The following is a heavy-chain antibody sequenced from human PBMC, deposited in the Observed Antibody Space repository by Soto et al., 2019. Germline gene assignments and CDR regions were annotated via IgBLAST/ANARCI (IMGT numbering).Heavy chain of an antibody. CDR2: INHSGST. J-gene: IGHJ4*02. CDR1: GGSFSGYY. V-gene: IGHV4-34*01. D-gene: IGHD3-16*02. Sequence: QVQLQQWGAGLLKPSETLSLTCAVYGGSFSGYYWSWIRQPPGKGLEWIGEINHSGSTNYNPSLKRRVTISVDTSKNQFSLKLGSEDAADTGVEYLARGHQESHHRGYRYYLESRGPGTLGTVSS. CDR3: ARGHQESHHRGYRYYLES.